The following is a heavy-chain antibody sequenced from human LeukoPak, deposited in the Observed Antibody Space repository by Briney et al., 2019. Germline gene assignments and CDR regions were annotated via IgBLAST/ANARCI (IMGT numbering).Heavy chain of an antibody. CDR3: ARAEHDYCVHFDY. Sequence: GGSLRLSCAASGFTFSSHWMSWVRQAPGKGLEGVANVKQDGSEKYYVDSVKGRFTISRDNAKNSLYPQLNSLRAEDTAVYYCARAEHDYCVHFDYWGQGTLATVSS. V-gene: IGHV3-7*01. J-gene: IGHJ4*02. D-gene: IGHD4-17*01. CDR1: GFTFSSHW. CDR2: VKQDGSEK.